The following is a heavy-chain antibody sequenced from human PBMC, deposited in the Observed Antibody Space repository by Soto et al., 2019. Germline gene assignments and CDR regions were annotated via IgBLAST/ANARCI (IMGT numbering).Heavy chain of an antibody. V-gene: IGHV1-18*01. CDR1: GYTFSSYG. CDR2: ISTYNGNT. CDR3: EREMVRGVGSDS. D-gene: IGHD3-10*01. J-gene: IGHJ4*02. Sequence: QVQLVQSGAEVKKPGASVKVSCKASGYTFSSYGISWVRQAPGQGLEWMGWISTYNGNTKYAQKLKGRVTMTTDTATSTAYMALRSLRSDDTAVFYCEREMVRGVGSDSWGQVNLVTVSS.